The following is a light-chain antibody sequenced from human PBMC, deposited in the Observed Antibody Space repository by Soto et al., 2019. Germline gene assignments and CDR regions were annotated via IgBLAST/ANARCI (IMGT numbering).Light chain of an antibody. V-gene: IGKV3-20*01. CDR3: QQYGSSRLA. Sequence: EIVLTQSPGTLSLSPGERATLACRASQSVSCSYLAWYQQKPGQAPRLLIYGASSRATGIPDRFSGSGSGTDFTLTISRLEPEDIAVYYCQQYGSSRLAFGGGTKVEIK. CDR1: QSVSCSY. J-gene: IGKJ4*01. CDR2: GAS.